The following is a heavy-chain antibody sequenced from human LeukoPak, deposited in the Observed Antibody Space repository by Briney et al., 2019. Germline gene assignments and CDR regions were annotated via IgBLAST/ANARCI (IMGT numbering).Heavy chain of an antibody. J-gene: IGHJ5*02. V-gene: IGHV4-38-2*02. CDR2: IYHRGST. Sequence: SETLSLTCTVSGYSISSGYYWGWIRQPPGKGLEWIGSIYHRGSTYYNPSLKSRVTISVDTSKNQFSLKLSSVTAADTAVYYCARARSGIAGFDPWGQGTLVTVSS. D-gene: IGHD6-13*01. CDR3: ARARSGIAGFDP. CDR1: GYSISSGYY.